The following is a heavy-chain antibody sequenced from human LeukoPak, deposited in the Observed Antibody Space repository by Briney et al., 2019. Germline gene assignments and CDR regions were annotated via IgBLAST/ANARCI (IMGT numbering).Heavy chain of an antibody. J-gene: IGHJ4*02. D-gene: IGHD3-10*01. CDR3: AKLDYYGNY. CDR1: GFTFRSYV. V-gene: IGHV3-23*01. Sequence: PGGSLRLSCAASGFTFRSYVMSWVRQAPGKGLEWVSTISGSGVTTYYADSVKGRFTISRDNSKNTLYLQMNSLRAEDTAVYYCAKLDYYGNYWGQGTLVTVSS. CDR2: ISGSGVTT.